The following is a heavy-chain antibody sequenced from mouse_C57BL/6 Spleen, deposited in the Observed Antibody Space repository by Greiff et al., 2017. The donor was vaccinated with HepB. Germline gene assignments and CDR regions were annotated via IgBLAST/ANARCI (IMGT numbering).Heavy chain of an antibody. CDR2: IHPNSGST. V-gene: IGHV1-64*01. CDR3: ARSRYDYEDAMDY. Sequence: QVQLKQPGAELVKPGASVKLSCKASGYTFTSYWMHWVKQRPGQGLEWIGMIHPNSGSTNYNEKFKSKATLTVDKSSSTAYMQLSSLTSEDSAVYYCARSRYDYEDAMDYWGQGTSVTVSS. J-gene: IGHJ4*01. CDR1: GYTFTSYW. D-gene: IGHD2-4*01.